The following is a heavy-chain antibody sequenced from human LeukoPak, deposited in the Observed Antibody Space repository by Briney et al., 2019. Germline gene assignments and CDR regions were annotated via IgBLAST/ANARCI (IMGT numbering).Heavy chain of an antibody. D-gene: IGHD4-17*01. V-gene: IGHV1-18*01. CDR2: IRASDGTT. CDR1: GYSFSIYG. Sequence: GASVQVSCKASGYSFSIYGITWARQAPGQGLEYLGWIRASDGTTNYAQKVQDRVTMTTDTSTSTAYLELRSLRSEDTAVYYCARCGAAVTTHFSHWGQGTLVTVSS. J-gene: IGHJ4*02. CDR3: ARCGAAVTTHFSH.